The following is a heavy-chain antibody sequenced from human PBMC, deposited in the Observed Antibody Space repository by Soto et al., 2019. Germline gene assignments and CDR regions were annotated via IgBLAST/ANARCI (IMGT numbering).Heavy chain of an antibody. D-gene: IGHD3-9*01. CDR2: IKSKTDGGTT. CDR1: GFTFSNAW. V-gene: IGHV3-15*01. Sequence: PGGSLRLSCAASGFTFSNAWMSWVRQAPGKGLEWVGRIKSKTDGGTTDYAAPVKGRFTISRDDSKNTLYLQMNSLKTEDTAVYYCTTGGPDDWLQGYFDYWGQGTLVTVSS. J-gene: IGHJ4*02. CDR3: TTGGPDDWLQGYFDY.